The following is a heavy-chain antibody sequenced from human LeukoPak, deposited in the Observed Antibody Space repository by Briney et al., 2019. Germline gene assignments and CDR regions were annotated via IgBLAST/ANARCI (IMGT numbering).Heavy chain of an antibody. D-gene: IGHD1-14*01. CDR2: IYTSGST. J-gene: IGHJ6*03. CDR1: SGSISSGSYY. Sequence: PSQTLSLTCTVSSGSISSGSYYWSWIRQPAGKGLEWIGRIYTSGSTNYNPSLKSRVTISVDTSKNQFSLKLSSVTAADTAVYYCARDSGNYYYYMDVWGKGTTVTVSS. V-gene: IGHV4-61*02. CDR3: ARDSGNYYYYMDV.